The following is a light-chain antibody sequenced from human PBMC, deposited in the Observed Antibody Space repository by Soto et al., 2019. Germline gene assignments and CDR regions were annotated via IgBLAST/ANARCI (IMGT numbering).Light chain of an antibody. J-gene: IGKJ1*01. CDR3: QQYNNLPPWT. CDR1: QSVSSN. V-gene: IGKV3-15*01. CDR2: GAS. Sequence: EIVMTQSPATLSVSPGERATLSCRASQSVSSNLAWYQQKPGQAPRLLIYGASTRATGIPARFSGSGSGTEFTLPISSLQSEDFAVYYCQQYNNLPPWTFGQGTKVELK.